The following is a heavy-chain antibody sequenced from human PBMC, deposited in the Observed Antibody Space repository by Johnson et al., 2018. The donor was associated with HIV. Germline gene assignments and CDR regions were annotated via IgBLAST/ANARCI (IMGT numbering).Heavy chain of an antibody. V-gene: IGHV3-30*02. J-gene: IGHJ3*02. D-gene: IGHD6-6*01. Sequence: QVQLVESGGGVVQPGRSLRLSCAASGFNFSNYGMHWVRQEPGKGLEWVTFIRYDGNNKYYADSVKGRFTISRDNSKNTLYLQMNSLRPEDTAVYYCARDSSNSFRFEMYACDIWGQGTMVTVSS. CDR3: ARDSSNSFRFEMYACDI. CDR2: IRYDGNNK. CDR1: GFNFSNYG.